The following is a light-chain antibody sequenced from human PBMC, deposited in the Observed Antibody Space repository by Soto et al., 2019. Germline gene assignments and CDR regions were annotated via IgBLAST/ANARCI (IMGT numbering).Light chain of an antibody. V-gene: IGLV2-14*01. CDR2: EVS. CDR1: SSDVGGYNY. CDR3: SSYTSSSTLEV. Sequence: QSLLTQPASVSGSPGQSITISCTGTSSDVGGYNYVSWYQQHPGKAPKLMIYEVSNRPSGVSNRFSGSKSGNTASLTISGLQAEDEADYYCSSYTSSSTLEVFGTGTKLTVL. J-gene: IGLJ1*01.